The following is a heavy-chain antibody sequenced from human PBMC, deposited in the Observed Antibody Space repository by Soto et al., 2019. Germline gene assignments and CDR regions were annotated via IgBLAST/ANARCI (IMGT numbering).Heavy chain of an antibody. CDR2: ISGSGGST. Sequence: EVQLLESGGGLVQPGGSLSLSCAASGFTFSSDAMSWVRQAPGKGLEWVSAISGSGGSTYYADSVKGRFTISRDNSKNTANGQMDSLRAEDTAVYYCANGGLLGGTGIQLWPKDYYYYGMDVWGQGTTVMVSS. J-gene: IGHJ6*02. D-gene: IGHD5-18*01. CDR1: GFTFSSDA. V-gene: IGHV3-23*01. CDR3: ANGGLLGGTGIQLWPKDYYYYGMDV.